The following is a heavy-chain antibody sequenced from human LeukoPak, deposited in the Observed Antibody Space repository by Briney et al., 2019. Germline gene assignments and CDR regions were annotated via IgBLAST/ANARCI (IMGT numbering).Heavy chain of an antibody. CDR3: ARVYSSSWGEYFQH. Sequence: SETLSLTCTVSGYSISSGYYWGWIRQPPGKGLEWIGSIYHSGSTYYNPSLKSRVTISVDTSKNQFSLKLSSVTAADTAVYYCARVYSSSWGEYFQHWGQGTLVTVSS. CDR2: IYHSGST. V-gene: IGHV4-38-2*02. J-gene: IGHJ1*01. CDR1: GYSISSGYY. D-gene: IGHD6-13*01.